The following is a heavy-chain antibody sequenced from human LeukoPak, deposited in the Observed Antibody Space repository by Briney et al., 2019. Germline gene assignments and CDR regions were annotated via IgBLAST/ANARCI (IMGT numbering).Heavy chain of an antibody. D-gene: IGHD3-9*01. CDR2: IYPGDSDT. V-gene: IGHV5-51*01. J-gene: IGHJ3*02. Sequence: GESLKIPCKGSGYSFTSYWIGWVRQMPGKGLEWMGIIYPGDSDTRYSPSFQGQVTISADKSISTAYLQWSSLKASDTAMYYCARHRRYDILTGYANAFDIWGQGTMVTVSS. CDR1: GYSFTSYW. CDR3: ARHRRYDILTGYANAFDI.